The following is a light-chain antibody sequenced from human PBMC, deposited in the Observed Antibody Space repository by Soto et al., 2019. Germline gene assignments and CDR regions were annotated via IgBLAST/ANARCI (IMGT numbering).Light chain of an antibody. Sequence: QSALTQPASVSGSPGQSITISCTGTSTDVGGYNYVSWYQQQPGKAPKLIIYEVSNRPSGVSNRFSGSKSGNTASLTISGLQAEDEADYYCSSYTSSSTHVFGTGTKLTVL. CDR3: SSYTSSSTHV. V-gene: IGLV2-14*01. CDR2: EVS. J-gene: IGLJ1*01. CDR1: STDVGGYNY.